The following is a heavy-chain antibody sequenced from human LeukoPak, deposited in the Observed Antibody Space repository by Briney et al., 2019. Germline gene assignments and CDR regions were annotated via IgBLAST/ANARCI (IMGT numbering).Heavy chain of an antibody. D-gene: IGHD3-22*01. CDR2: IWYDGSNK. V-gene: IGHV3-33*01. J-gene: IGHJ4*02. CDR1: GFTFSSYR. CDR3: ARDPYDSSGYDY. Sequence: PGRSLRLSCAASGFTFSSYRMHWVRQAPGKGLEWVAVIWYDGSNKYYADSVKGRFTNSRDNSKNTLYLQMNSLRAEDTAVYYCARDPYDSSGYDYWGQGTLVTVSS.